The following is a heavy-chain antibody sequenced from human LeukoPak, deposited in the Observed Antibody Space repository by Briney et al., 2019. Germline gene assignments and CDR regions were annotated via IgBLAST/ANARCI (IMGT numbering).Heavy chain of an antibody. V-gene: IGHV4-59*08. CDR1: NGSISRYY. CDR2: IYYSGST. CDR3: ARQSGYYDSSVDYYGLNV. J-gene: IGHJ6*02. Sequence: SETLSLTCAVSNGSISRYYWSWIRQPPGKGLEWIGYIYYSGSTNYNPSLKSRVTISLDTSKNQFSLKLNSVTAADTAVYFCARQSGYYDSSVDYYGLNVWGQGITVTVSS. D-gene: IGHD3-22*01.